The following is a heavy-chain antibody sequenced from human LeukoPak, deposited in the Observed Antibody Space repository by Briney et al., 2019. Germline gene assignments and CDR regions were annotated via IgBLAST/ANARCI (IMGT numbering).Heavy chain of an antibody. J-gene: IGHJ4*02. Sequence: ASVKVSCKASGGTFSSYAISWVRQAPGQGLEWMGGIIPIFGTANYAQKFQGRVTITADESTSTAYTELSSLRSEDTAVYYCARTDFWSGYPIDYWGQGTLVTVSS. CDR1: GGTFSSYA. CDR2: IIPIFGTA. D-gene: IGHD3-3*01. V-gene: IGHV1-69*13. CDR3: ARTDFWSGYPIDY.